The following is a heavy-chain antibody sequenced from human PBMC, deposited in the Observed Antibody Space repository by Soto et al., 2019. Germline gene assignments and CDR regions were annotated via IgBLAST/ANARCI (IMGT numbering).Heavy chain of an antibody. CDR3: TRDVSSRYFDL. Sequence: QVQLVESGGGVVQPGRSLRLSCAASGFTFRNYGMHWVRQAPGKGLEWVALIWYDGSNKFYTDSVEGRFTISRDNSKSTLHLQMNSLRAEDTAVYYCTRDVSSRYFDLWGRGSLVTVSS. CDR2: IWYDGSNK. J-gene: IGHJ2*01. V-gene: IGHV3-33*01. CDR1: GFTFRNYG.